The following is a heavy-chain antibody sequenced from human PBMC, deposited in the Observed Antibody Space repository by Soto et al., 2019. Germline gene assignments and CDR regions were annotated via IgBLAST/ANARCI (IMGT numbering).Heavy chain of an antibody. Sequence: ASVKVSCKAPGYTFTSYGISWVRQAPGQGLEWMGWISAYNGNTNYAQKLQGRVTMTTDTSTSTAYMELRSLRSDDTAVYYCARVGGYDSSGYDDYWGQGTLVTVSS. D-gene: IGHD3-22*01. CDR3: ARVGGYDSSGYDDY. V-gene: IGHV1-18*01. J-gene: IGHJ4*02. CDR1: GYTFTSYG. CDR2: ISAYNGNT.